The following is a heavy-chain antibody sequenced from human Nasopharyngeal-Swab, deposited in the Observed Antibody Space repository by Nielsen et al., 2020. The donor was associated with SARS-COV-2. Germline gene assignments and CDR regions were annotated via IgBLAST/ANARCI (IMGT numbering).Heavy chain of an antibody. Sequence: WIRSPQGRGLEWMGYIYYSGNTNYNPSLKSRLAISVDTSKNQFSLRLISVTAADTAVYYCAREDASPTAFFDSWGQGMLVTVSS. CDR2: IYYSGNT. D-gene: IGHD6-6*01. J-gene: IGHJ4*02. CDR3: AREDASPTAFFDS. V-gene: IGHV4-59*01.